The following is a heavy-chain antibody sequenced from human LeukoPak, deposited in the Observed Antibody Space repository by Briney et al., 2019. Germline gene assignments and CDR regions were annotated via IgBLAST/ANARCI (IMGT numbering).Heavy chain of an antibody. D-gene: IGHD3-10*01. Sequence: PGRSLTLSCAPAGSTFSSYGMRCVRQAPGKGREWVALISYDGSDKDYAATVKGRFTISRDNSKNALYLQRSSLSAEDTAVYYCAKIYGSGSLWYYFDYWGQGTLVTVSS. CDR1: GSTFSSYG. CDR3: AKIYGSGSLWYYFDY. V-gene: IGHV3-30*18. CDR2: ISYDGSDK. J-gene: IGHJ4*02.